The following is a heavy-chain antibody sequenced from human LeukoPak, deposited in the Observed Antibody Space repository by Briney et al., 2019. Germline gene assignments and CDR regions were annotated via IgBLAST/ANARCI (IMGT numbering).Heavy chain of an antibody. V-gene: IGHV3-23*01. CDR2: ISGSGGST. J-gene: IGHJ4*02. CDR3: AKAATYYYDSSGYYTYFDY. Sequence: GGSLRLSCAASGFTFSSYAMSWVRQAPGKGLEWVSAISGSGGSTYYADSVKGRFTISRDNSKNTLYLQMNSLRAEDTAVYYCAKAATYYYDSSGYYTYFDYWGQGTLVTVSS. CDR1: GFTFSSYA. D-gene: IGHD3-22*01.